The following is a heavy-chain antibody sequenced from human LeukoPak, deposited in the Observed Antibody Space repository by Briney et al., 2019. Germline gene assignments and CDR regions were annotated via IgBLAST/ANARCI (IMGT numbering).Heavy chain of an antibody. Sequence: GGSPRLSCAASGFTFSSYSMTWVRQAPGKGLEWVSSISSSSSYIYYADSVKGRFTISRDNAKNPLYLQMNGLRAEDTAVYYCARAVAVAGTSSWFDPWGQGTLVTVSS. J-gene: IGHJ5*02. CDR3: ARAVAVAGTSSWFDP. D-gene: IGHD6-19*01. CDR2: ISSSSSYI. V-gene: IGHV3-21*01. CDR1: GFTFSSYS.